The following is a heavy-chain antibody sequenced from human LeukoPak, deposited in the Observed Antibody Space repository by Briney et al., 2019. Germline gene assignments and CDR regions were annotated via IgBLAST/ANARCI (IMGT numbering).Heavy chain of an antibody. CDR2: ISSGSSYI. J-gene: IGHJ4*02. Sequence: GGSLRLSCAASGFTFSSYGMNWVRQAPGKGLEWVSSISSGSSYIYYADSVKGRFTISRDNAKNSLYLQMNSLRAEDTAVYYCARVIAVAGTEDYWGQGTLVTVSS. CDR1: GFTFSSYG. CDR3: ARVIAVAGTEDY. V-gene: IGHV3-21*01. D-gene: IGHD6-19*01.